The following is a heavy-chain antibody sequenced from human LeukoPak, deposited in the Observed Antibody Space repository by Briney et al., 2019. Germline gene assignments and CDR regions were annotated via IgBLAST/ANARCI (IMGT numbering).Heavy chain of an antibody. D-gene: IGHD6-13*01. Sequence: SETLSLTCTVSGGSISSYYWSWIRQPPGKGLEWIGRIYTSGSTNYNPSLKSRVTISVDTSKNQFSLKLSSVTAADTAVYYCARGGGAAGNKNDYWGQGTLVTVSS. CDR3: ARGGGAAGNKNDY. J-gene: IGHJ4*02. CDR2: IYTSGST. CDR1: GGSISSYY. V-gene: IGHV4-4*07.